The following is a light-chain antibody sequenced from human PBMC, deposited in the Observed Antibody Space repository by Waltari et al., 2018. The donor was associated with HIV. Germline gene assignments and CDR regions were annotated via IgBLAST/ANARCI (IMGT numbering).Light chain of an antibody. V-gene: IGLV1-44*01. J-gene: IGLJ2*01. CDR2: SNN. CDR1: SSNIGSNA. Sequence: QSVLTQPPSASGTSGQRVTISCSGSSSNIGSNAVNWYQQLPGTAPKLLIYSNNQRPSGVPDRFSGSKSGTSASLAISGLQSDDEADYYCAAWDDSLDGLFGGGTKLTVL. CDR3: AAWDDSLDGL.